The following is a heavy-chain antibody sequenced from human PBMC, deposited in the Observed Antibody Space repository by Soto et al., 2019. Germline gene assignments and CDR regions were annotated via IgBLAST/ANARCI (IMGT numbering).Heavy chain of an antibody. CDR3: ARVSGYSFDLDY. V-gene: IGHV4-34*01. CDR2: INHSGST. D-gene: IGHD6-13*01. Sequence: SETLSLTCAVYGGSFSGYYWSWIRQPPGKGLEWIGEINHSGSTNYNPSLKSRVTISVDTSKNQFSLKLSSVTAADTAVYYCARVSGYSFDLDYWGQGTLVTVSS. CDR1: GGSFSGYY. J-gene: IGHJ4*02.